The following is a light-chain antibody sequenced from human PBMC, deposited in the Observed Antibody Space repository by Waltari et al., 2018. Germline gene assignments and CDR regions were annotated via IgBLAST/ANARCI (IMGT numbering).Light chain of an antibody. Sequence: DIQMTQSPSSLSASVGDRVTITCRASQSISSYLNWYKQKRGKDTKILIYAASSLQSGFPSSFSGSGSGTDFTLTIISLQPEDFATYYCQQSYSTPRTCGPGTKVDIK. CDR1: QSISSY. CDR3: QQSYSTPRT. V-gene: IGKV1-39*01. CDR2: AAS. J-gene: IGKJ3*01.